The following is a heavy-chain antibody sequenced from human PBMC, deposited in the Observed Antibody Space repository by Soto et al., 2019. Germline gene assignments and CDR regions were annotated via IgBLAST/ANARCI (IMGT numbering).Heavy chain of an antibody. CDR2: IIPIFGTA. V-gene: IGHV1-69*01. CDR3: ARDPLITGTTGYYYYGMDV. D-gene: IGHD1-7*01. Sequence: CRASGWSVGSSVISWVRQGPGQRLEWMGGIIPIFGTANYAQKFQGRVTITADGSTRTAYMELSSLRSEDTAVYYCARDPLITGTTGYYYYGMDVWGQGTTVTVSS. CDR1: GWSVGSSV. J-gene: IGHJ6*02.